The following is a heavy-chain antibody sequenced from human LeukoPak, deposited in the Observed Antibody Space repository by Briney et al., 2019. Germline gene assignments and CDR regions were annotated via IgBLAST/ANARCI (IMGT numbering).Heavy chain of an antibody. Sequence: GRSLRLSCAASGFTFSSYGMHWVSQAPGKGLEWVAVIWYDGSNKYYADSVKGRFTISRDNSKNTLYLQMNSLRAEDTAVYYCAKLGYSSSPEDYWGQGTLVTVSS. CDR1: GFTFSSYG. J-gene: IGHJ4*02. D-gene: IGHD6-6*01. V-gene: IGHV3-33*06. CDR2: IWYDGSNK. CDR3: AKLGYSSSPEDY.